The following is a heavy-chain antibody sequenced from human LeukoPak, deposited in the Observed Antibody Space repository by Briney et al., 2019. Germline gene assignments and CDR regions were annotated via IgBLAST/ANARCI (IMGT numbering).Heavy chain of an antibody. J-gene: IGHJ6*02. CDR1: GGSISSGGYY. D-gene: IGHD3-10*01. CDR2: IYYSGST. Sequence: SETLSLTCTVSGGSISSGGYYWSWIRQHPGKGLEWIGYIYYSGSTYYNPSRKSRVTISVDTSKNQFSLKLSSVTAADTAVYYCARDVMVRGGGQNIFPRDGMDVWGQGTTVTVSS. CDR3: ARDVMVRGGGQNIFPRDGMDV. V-gene: IGHV4-31*03.